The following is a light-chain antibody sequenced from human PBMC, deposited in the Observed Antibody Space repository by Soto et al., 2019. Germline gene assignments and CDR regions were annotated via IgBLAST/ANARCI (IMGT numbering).Light chain of an antibody. V-gene: IGLV6-57*04. CDR3: QSYESSTVI. J-gene: IGLJ2*01. CDR1: SGSIASNH. Sequence: NFMLTQPHSVSESPGKTVMIACTRSSGSIASNHVQWYQQRPGSAPTSVIYGDIQRPSGVPDRFSGSIDSSSNSASLIISGLKPEDEADYYCQSYESSTVIFGGGTKVTV. CDR2: GDI.